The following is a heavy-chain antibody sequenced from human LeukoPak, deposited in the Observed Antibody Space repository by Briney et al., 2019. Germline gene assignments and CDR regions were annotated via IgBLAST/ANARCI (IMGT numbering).Heavy chain of an antibody. D-gene: IGHD6-13*01. V-gene: IGHV1-18*01. CDR1: GYTFTSYG. J-gene: IGHJ4*02. Sequence: ASEKVSCKASGYTFTSYGISWVRQAPGQGLEWMGWISASNGNTDYAQKFQGRVTMTTDTSTTTAYMELRSLRSDDTAVYYCATDTSYSWYDTFGEYWGQGTLVTVSS. CDR2: ISASNGNT. CDR3: ATDTSYSWYDTFGEY.